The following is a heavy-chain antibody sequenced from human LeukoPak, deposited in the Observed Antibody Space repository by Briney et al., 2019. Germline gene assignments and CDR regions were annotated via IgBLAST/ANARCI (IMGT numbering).Heavy chain of an antibody. V-gene: IGHV4-38-2*02. CDR2: INHSGST. CDR1: GYSISIGYY. J-gene: IGHJ4*02. CDR3: ARHTYYCSSTSCYPSEIDY. D-gene: IGHD2-2*01. Sequence: PSETLSLTCTVSGYSISIGYYWGWIRQPPGKGLEWIGSINHSGSTFYNPSLKSRVTMSVDTSRNQFSLRLSSVTAADTAVYYCARHTYYCSSTSCYPSEIDYWGQGTLVTVSS.